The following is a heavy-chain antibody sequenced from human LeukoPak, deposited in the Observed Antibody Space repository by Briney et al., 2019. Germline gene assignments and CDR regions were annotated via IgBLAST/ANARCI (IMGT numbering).Heavy chain of an antibody. Sequence: PSETLSLTCTVSGGSISSSTYYWGWIRQPPGKGLEWIGSIYTSGSTNYNPSLNSRVTISVDTSKNQFSLKLSSVTAADTAVYYCARGLYCSGGSCYFYFDYWGQGTLVTVSS. D-gene: IGHD2-15*01. J-gene: IGHJ4*02. CDR3: ARGLYCSGGSCYFYFDY. CDR1: GGSISSSTYY. CDR2: IYTSGST. V-gene: IGHV4-39*07.